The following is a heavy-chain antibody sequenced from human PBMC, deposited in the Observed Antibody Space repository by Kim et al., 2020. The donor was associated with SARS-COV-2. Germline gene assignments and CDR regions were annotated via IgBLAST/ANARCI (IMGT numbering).Heavy chain of an antibody. CDR2: ISGSGGST. V-gene: IGHV3-23*01. Sequence: GGSLRLSCAASGFTFSSYAMSFFRPSQGPLLEWVSAISGSGGSTYYADSVKGRFTISRDNSKNTLYLQMNSLRAEDTAVYYCAKSERSLELVDNWGQGTQVTVSS. J-gene: IGHJ4*02. D-gene: IGHD1-7*01. CDR3: AKSERSLELVDN. CDR1: GFTFSSYA.